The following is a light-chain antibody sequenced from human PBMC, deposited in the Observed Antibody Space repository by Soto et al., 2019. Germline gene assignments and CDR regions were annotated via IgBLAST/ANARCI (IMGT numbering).Light chain of an antibody. CDR1: QSVGSN. CDR2: GAS. V-gene: IGKV3-15*01. J-gene: IGKJ3*01. Sequence: EIVMTQSPATLSVSPGERATLSCRASQSVGSNVAWYQHKPGQAPRILIYGASTRATGISARFSGSGSGTEFTLTISSLQSEDFAVYYCQQYKNWPPETFGPGTKVDIK. CDR3: QQYKNWPPET.